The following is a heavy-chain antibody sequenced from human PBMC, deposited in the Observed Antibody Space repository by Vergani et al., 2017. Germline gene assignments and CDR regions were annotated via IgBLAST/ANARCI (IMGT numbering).Heavy chain of an antibody. J-gene: IGHJ4*02. CDR2: ISARYPST. D-gene: IGHD3-22*01. CDR1: GFTFSACP. V-gene: IGHV3-23*01. Sequence: EVQLLQSGGGVIQPGGSVRLSCAASGFTFSACPMTWVRQAPRKGLEWVSAISARYPSTYYADSVKGRFTISRDNSKNMLYLQMNSLRAEDTAVYYCARLSYDTTPYLQGGYDCWGQGTLVSVSS. CDR3: ARLSYDTTPYLQGGYDC.